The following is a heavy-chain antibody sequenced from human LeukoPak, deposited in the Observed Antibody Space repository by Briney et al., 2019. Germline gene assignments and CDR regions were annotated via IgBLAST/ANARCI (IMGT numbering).Heavy chain of an antibody. CDR3: ARDNYAGANWFDP. CDR2: IIPIFGTA. Sequence: SVKVSCKASGGTFSSYAISWVRQAPGQGLEWMGGIIPIFGTANYAQKFQGRVTITTDESTSTAHMELSSLRSEDTAVYYCARDNYAGANWFDPWGQGTLVTVSS. J-gene: IGHJ5*02. CDR1: GGTFSSYA. D-gene: IGHD1-7*01. V-gene: IGHV1-69*05.